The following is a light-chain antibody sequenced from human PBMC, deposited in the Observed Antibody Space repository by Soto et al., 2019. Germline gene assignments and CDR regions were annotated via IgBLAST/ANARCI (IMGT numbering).Light chain of an antibody. J-gene: IGLJ3*02. CDR2: EVS. Sequence: QSALTQPPSASGSPGQSVTISCTGTSSDVGGHNYVSWYQQHPGKAPKLMIYEVSKRPSGVPDRFSGSKSGNTASLTVSGLQAEDEADYYCSSYAGSNNPVFGGGTKLTVL. CDR3: SSYAGSNNPV. CDR1: SSDVGGHNY. V-gene: IGLV2-8*01.